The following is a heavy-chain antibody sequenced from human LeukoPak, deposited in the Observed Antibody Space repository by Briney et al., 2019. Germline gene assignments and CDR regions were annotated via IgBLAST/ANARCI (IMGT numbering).Heavy chain of an antibody. Sequence: SETLSLTCAVYGGSFSGYYWSWIRQPPGKGLEWIGYIYYSGSTNYSPSLKSRVTISVDTSKNQFSLKLSSVTAADTAVYYCARGLYDSSGYYYAPSWFDPWGQGTLVTVSS. J-gene: IGHJ5*02. CDR1: GGSFSGYY. CDR3: ARGLYDSSGYYYAPSWFDP. CDR2: IYYSGST. D-gene: IGHD3-22*01. V-gene: IGHV4-59*01.